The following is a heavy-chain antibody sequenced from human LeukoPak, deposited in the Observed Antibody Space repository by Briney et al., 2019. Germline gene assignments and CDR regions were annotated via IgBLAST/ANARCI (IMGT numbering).Heavy chain of an antibody. CDR1: GGSFRSYA. D-gene: IGHD1-26*01. CDR2: IIPIFGTA. J-gene: IGHJ4*02. V-gene: IGHV1-69*05. Sequence: SVKVSCKASGGSFRSYALSWVRQAPGQGLEWMGGIIPIFGTANYAQKFQGRVTITTDESTSTAYMELSSLRSEDTAVYYCARVFARSGEISGSYYFYWGQGTLVTVPS. CDR3: ARVFARSGEISGSYYFY.